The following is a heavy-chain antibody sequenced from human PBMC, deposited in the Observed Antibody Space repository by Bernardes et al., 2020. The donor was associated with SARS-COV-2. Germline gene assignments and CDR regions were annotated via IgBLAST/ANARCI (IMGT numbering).Heavy chain of an antibody. CDR3: ATDSISGIVIMAWVY. J-gene: IGHJ4*02. Sequence: SVKVSCTDSGNSLTAASIYWVRQAPGKGLEWMGSFDPQYGDPIYAQKFQGRITMTEDTSTDTAYMELSGLRSEDTAVYYCATDSISGIVIMAWVYWGQGTLVTVSS. D-gene: IGHD3-3*01. CDR2: FDPQYGDP. CDR1: GNSLTAAS. V-gene: IGHV1-24*01.